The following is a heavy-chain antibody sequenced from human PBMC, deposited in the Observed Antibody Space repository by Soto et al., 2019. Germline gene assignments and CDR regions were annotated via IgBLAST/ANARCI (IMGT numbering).Heavy chain of an antibody. CDR1: GGSISSYY. CDR3: ARRWGYAFDI. Sequence: QVQLQESGPGLVKPSETLSLTCTVSGGSISSYYWSWIRQPPGKGLEWIGYIYYSGSTNYTPSLELLVTISVVTSNTQFSLKLSSVTAADTAVYYCARRWGYAFDIWGQGTMVTVSS. J-gene: IGHJ3*02. V-gene: IGHV4-59*08. CDR2: IYYSGST. D-gene: IGHD1-26*01.